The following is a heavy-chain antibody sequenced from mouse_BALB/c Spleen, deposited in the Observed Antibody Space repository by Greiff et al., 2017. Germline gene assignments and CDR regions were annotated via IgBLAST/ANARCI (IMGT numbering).Heavy chain of an antibody. V-gene: IGHV5-17*02. CDR3: ARLLRYYAMDY. Sequence: EVQRVESGGGLVQPGGSRKLSCAASGFTFSSFGMHWVRQAPEKGLEWVAYISSGSSTIYYADTVKGRFTISRDNPKNTLFLQMTSLRSEDTAMYYCARLLRYYAMDYWGQGTSVTVSS. CDR1: GFTFSSFG. CDR2: ISSGSSTI. J-gene: IGHJ4*01. D-gene: IGHD1-1*01.